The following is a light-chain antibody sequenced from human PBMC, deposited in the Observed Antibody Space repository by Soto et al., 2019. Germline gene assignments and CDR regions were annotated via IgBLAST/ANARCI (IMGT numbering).Light chain of an antibody. V-gene: IGKV1-39*01. CDR3: LQDYGDSWT. CDR2: AAS. CDR1: QSISSY. J-gene: IGKJ1*01. Sequence: DIQMTQSPSSLSASVGDRVTIPCRASQSISSYLNWYQQKPGQAPKLLIYAASNLSTGVPSRVSGSRSGTEFTLTISSLQPEDFASYYCLQDYGDSWTFGQGTKGDIK.